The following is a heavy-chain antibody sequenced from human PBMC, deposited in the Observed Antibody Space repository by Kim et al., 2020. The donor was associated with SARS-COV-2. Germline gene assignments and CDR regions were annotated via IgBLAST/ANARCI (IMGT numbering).Heavy chain of an antibody. J-gene: IGHJ4*02. CDR2: VSSSGDTT. D-gene: IGHD3-22*01. CDR1: GFTFSSFA. CDR3: TKDGSGYSN. V-gene: IGHV3-23*01. Sequence: GGSLRLSCAASGFTFSSFAMTWVRQAPGKGLESVSVVSSSGDTTYYADSVKGRFTISRDNSKNTLYLQMNNLRAEDTAVYYCTKDGSGYSNWGQGTLVTVSS.